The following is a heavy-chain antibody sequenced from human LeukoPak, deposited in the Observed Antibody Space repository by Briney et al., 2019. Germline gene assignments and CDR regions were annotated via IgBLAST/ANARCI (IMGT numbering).Heavy chain of an antibody. D-gene: IGHD3-9*01. CDR2: IYYGGST. V-gene: IGHV4-59*11. J-gene: IGHJ3*02. CDR1: GGSISSHY. CDR3: ASRRWAGWYYDMGAFDI. Sequence: SETLSLTCTVSGGSISSHYWSWIRQPPGKGLEWIGYIYYGGSTNYNPSLKSRVTISVVTSKNQFSLKLSSVTAADTAVYYCASRRWAGWYYDMGAFDIGAQGTMVTVSS.